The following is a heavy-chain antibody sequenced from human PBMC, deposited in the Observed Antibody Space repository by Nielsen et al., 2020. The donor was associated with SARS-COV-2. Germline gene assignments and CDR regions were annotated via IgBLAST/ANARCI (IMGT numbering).Heavy chain of an antibody. J-gene: IGHJ3*02. Sequence: GGSLRLSCAASGFTFSSYAMHWVRQAPGTGLEWVAVISYDGSNKYYADSVKGRFTISRDNSKNTLYLQMNSLRAEDTAVYYCARLGCSSTSCYNGGAFDIWGQGTMVTVSS. CDR3: ARLGCSSTSCYNGGAFDI. CDR2: ISYDGSNK. V-gene: IGHV3-30-3*01. CDR1: GFTFSSYA. D-gene: IGHD2-2*02.